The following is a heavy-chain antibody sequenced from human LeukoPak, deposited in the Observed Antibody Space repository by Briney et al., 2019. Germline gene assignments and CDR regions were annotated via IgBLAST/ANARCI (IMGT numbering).Heavy chain of an antibody. CDR3: ARPLQVGFSSSLRY. Sequence: ESLKISCKGSGYSFNSYWIGWVRQMPGKGLEWMGIIYPGDSDTRYSPSLQGQVTISVDKSISTAYLQWSSLRASDSAMYYCARPLQVGFSSSLRYWGQGTLVTVSS. J-gene: IGHJ4*02. V-gene: IGHV5-51*01. CDR1: GYSFNSYW. D-gene: IGHD6-13*01. CDR2: IYPGDSDT.